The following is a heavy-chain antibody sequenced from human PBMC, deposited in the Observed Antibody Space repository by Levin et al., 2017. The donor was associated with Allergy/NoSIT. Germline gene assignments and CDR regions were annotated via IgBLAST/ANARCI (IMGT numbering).Heavy chain of an antibody. CDR2: INPNSGVT. CDR1: GYTFTGYY. D-gene: IGHD3-10*01. J-gene: IGHJ4*02. V-gene: IGHV1-2*02. CDR3: ARVGEYGSGSYLAG. Sequence: GESLKISCKASGYTFTGYYIHWVRQAPGQGLEWMGWINPNSGVTNYAQKFQGRVTMTRDTSISTAYMELSRLRSDDTALYFCARVGEYGSGSYLAGWGQGTLVTVSS.